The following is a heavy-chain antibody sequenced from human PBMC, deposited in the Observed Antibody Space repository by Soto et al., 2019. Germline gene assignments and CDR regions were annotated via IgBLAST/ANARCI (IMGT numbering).Heavy chain of an antibody. Sequence: PSETLSLTCTVSGGSISSGGFYWSWIRQHPGKGLEWIGYIYYSGSTYFNPSLKSRVTISVDTSKNQFSLKLSSVTAADTAVYYCARDRYCSSSYSYGMDVWGQGTTVTVSS. D-gene: IGHD6-6*01. V-gene: IGHV4-31*03. CDR3: ARDRYCSSSYSYGMDV. CDR1: GGSISSGGFY. CDR2: IYYSGST. J-gene: IGHJ6*02.